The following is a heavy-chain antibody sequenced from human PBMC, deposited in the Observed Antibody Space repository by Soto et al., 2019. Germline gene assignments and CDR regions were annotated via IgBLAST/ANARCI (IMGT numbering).Heavy chain of an antibody. V-gene: IGHV1-69*13. Sequence: ASVKVSCXASGGTFSSYAISWVRQAPGQGLEWMGGIIPIFGTANYAQKFQGRVTITADESTSTAYMELSSLRSEDTAVYYCARAGYSSSWYLHYGMDVWGQGTTVTVSS. D-gene: IGHD6-13*01. CDR3: ARAGYSSSWYLHYGMDV. J-gene: IGHJ6*02. CDR2: IIPIFGTA. CDR1: GGTFSSYA.